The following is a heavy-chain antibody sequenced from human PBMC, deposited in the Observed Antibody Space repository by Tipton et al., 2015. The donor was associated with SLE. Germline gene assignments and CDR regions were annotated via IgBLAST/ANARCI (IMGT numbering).Heavy chain of an antibody. Sequence: SLRLSCAASGFMFSSYVMYWVRQAPGKGLEGVSTIYGGGTTYYADSVKGRFTISRDNSKNTLYLEMNSLRAEDTAVYYCASELSYGSGSYYSRGYYMDVWGKGTTVTVSS. CDR3: ASELSYGSGSYYSRGYYMDV. CDR1: GFMFSSYV. V-gene: IGHV3-23*03. D-gene: IGHD3-10*01. J-gene: IGHJ6*03. CDR2: IYGGGTT.